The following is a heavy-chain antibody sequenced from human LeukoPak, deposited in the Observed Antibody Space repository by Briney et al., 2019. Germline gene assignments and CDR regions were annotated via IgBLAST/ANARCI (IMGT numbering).Heavy chain of an antibody. V-gene: IGHV4-59*12. CDR1: GGSISSYY. Sequence: SETLSLTCTVSGGSISSYYWSWIRQPPGKGLEWIGYIYYSGSTNYNPSLKSRATMSVDTSKNQVSLKLSFVSAADTAVYFCARDSTGVGAHFEYWGQGTLVTVSS. CDR3: ARDSTGVGAHFEY. J-gene: IGHJ4*02. CDR2: IYYSGST. D-gene: IGHD1-26*01.